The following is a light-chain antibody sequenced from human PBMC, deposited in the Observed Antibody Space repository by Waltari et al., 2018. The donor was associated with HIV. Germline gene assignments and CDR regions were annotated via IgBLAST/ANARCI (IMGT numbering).Light chain of an antibody. J-gene: IGKJ4*01. CDR3: QQYNDWPLT. CDR2: GAS. V-gene: IGKV3-15*01. Sequence: EIVMTQSPATLSVSAGDRVTLSCRASQSVSNHLAWYQQKPGQTPRLLIYGASTRATGIPVTFSGRGSGTEFTLTISSLQSEDFAIYYCQQYNDWPLTFGGGTKVDI. CDR1: QSVSNH.